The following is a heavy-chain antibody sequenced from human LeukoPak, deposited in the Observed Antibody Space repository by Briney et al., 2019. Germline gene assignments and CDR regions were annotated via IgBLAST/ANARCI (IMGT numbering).Heavy chain of an antibody. V-gene: IGHV3-7*03. D-gene: IGHD2-15*01. J-gene: IGHJ6*02. CDR2: INHNGNVN. CDR1: GFTFSSYW. Sequence: GGSLRLSCAASGFTFSSYWMNWARQAPGKGLEWVASINHNGNVNYYVDSVKGRFTISRDNANNSLYLQMSNLRAEDTAVYFCARGGGSDVWGQGATVTVSS. CDR3: ARGGGSDV.